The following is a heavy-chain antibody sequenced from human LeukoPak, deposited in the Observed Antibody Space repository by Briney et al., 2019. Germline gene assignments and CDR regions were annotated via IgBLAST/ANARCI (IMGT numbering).Heavy chain of an antibody. Sequence: SETLSLTCAVYGGSFSGYYWSWIRQPPGKGLEWIGEINHSGSTNYNPSLKSRVTISVDTSKNQFSLKLSSVTAADTAVYYCARVARTGPRYYFDYWGQGTLVTVSS. CDR3: ARVARTGPRYYFDY. CDR2: INHSGST. CDR1: GGSFSGYY. J-gene: IGHJ4*02. D-gene: IGHD1-1*01. V-gene: IGHV4-34*01.